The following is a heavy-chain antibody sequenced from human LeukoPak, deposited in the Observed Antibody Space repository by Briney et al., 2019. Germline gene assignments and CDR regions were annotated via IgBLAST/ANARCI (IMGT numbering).Heavy chain of an antibody. CDR3: ARQGPIAAAGMRVAFDI. V-gene: IGHV4-39*01. J-gene: IGHJ3*02. D-gene: IGHD6-13*01. CDR2: IYYSGST. CDR1: GGSISSSSYY. Sequence: SETLSLTCTVSGGSISSSSYYWGWIRQPPGKGLEWIGSIYYSGSTYYNPSLKSQVTISVDTSKNQFSLKLSSVTAADTAVYYCARQGPIAAAGMRVAFDIWGQGTMVTVSS.